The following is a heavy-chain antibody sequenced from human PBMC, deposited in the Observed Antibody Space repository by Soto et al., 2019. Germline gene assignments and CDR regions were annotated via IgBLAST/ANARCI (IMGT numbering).Heavy chain of an antibody. V-gene: IGHV1-18*01. CDR1: GYTFTSYG. D-gene: IGHD3-16*01. Sequence: SVNVSGKASGYTFTSYGISWVRQAPGQGLEWMGWISAYNGNTNYAQKLQGRVTMTTDTSTSTAYMELRSLRSDDTAVYYCAREIDIWGSYDYWGQGTLVTVSS. J-gene: IGHJ4*02. CDR2: ISAYNGNT. CDR3: AREIDIWGSYDY.